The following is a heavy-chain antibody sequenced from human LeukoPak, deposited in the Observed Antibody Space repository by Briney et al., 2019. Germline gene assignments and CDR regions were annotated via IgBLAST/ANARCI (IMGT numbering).Heavy chain of an antibody. CDR1: GFTFSSYT. J-gene: IGHJ4*02. Sequence: GGSLRLSCSASGFTFSSYTIHWVRQAPGKGLEFVSAITRNGGSAYYADSVKGRFTISRDNSKNTVYLQMSSLRAEDTAVYYCVIVRGYFDSSGSDYWGQGTLVTVSS. D-gene: IGHD3-9*01. V-gene: IGHV3-64D*06. CDR2: ITRNGGSA. CDR3: VIVRGYFDSSGSDY.